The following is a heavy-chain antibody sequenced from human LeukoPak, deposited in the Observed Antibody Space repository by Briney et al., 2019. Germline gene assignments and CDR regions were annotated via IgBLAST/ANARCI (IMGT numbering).Heavy chain of an antibody. Sequence: GASVKVSCKASGYTFTGYYMHWVRQAPGQGLEWMGWINPNSGDTYYAQKFQGRVTMTRDTSISTVYMELSRLSSGDTAVYYCARGFVQQQLLPDSWGQGTLVTVSS. CDR2: INPNSGDT. CDR1: GYTFTGYY. V-gene: IGHV1-2*02. J-gene: IGHJ5*01. D-gene: IGHD6-13*01. CDR3: ARGFVQQQLLPDS.